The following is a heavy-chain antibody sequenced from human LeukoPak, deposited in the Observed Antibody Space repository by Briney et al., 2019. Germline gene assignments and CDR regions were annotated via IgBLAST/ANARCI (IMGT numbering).Heavy chain of an antibody. J-gene: IGHJ4*02. CDR1: GDSISSYY. Sequence: LSETLSLTCTVSGDSISSYYWSWIRQPAGKGLEWIGRIYASGSTNYSPSLKSRVTMSVDTSKNQFSLKLTSVTAADTAVYYCARILEVGAPVWGQGTLVTVSS. V-gene: IGHV4-4*07. CDR2: IYASGST. D-gene: IGHD1-26*01. CDR3: ARILEVGAPV.